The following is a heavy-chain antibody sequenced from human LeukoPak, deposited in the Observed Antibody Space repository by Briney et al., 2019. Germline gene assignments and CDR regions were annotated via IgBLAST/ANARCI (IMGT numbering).Heavy chain of an antibody. Sequence: PSETLSLTCTVSGYSISSGYYWGWIRQPPGQGLEWIGSIYHSGSTYYNPSLKSRVTISVDTSKNQFSLKVSSVTAADTAVYYCARYRRIAAAGTGWFDPWGQGTLVTVSS. CDR2: IYHSGST. D-gene: IGHD6-13*01. J-gene: IGHJ5*02. CDR1: GYSISSGYY. CDR3: ARYRRIAAAGTGWFDP. V-gene: IGHV4-38-2*02.